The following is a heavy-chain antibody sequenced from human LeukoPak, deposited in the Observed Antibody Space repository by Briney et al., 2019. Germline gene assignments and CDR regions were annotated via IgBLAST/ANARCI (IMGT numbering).Heavy chain of an antibody. CDR2: ISSSSSYT. Sequence: GGSLRLSCAASGFTFSDYYMSWIRQAPGKGLEWVSYISSSSSYTNYADSVKDRFTISRDNAKNSLYLQMNSLGAEDTAVYYCARTLVLLWFGELPQIDAFDIWGQGTMVTVSS. V-gene: IGHV3-11*06. J-gene: IGHJ3*02. CDR3: ARTLVLLWFGELPQIDAFDI. CDR1: GFTFSDYY. D-gene: IGHD3-10*01.